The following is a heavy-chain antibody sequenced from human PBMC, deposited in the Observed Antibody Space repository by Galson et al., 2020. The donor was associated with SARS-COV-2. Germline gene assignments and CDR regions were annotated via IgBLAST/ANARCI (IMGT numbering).Heavy chain of an antibody. V-gene: IGHV3-30*18. D-gene: IGHD5-12*01. Sequence: GESLKISCAASGFTFSSYGMHWVRQAPDKGLEWVAVISSDGTNKYYADSVKGRFTISRDNSKSTLYLQMNSLRAEDTAVYYCAKDRLVASWFDAWGQGTLVSVSS. CDR3: AKDRLVASWFDA. CDR2: ISSDGTNK. J-gene: IGHJ5*02. CDR1: GFTFSSYG.